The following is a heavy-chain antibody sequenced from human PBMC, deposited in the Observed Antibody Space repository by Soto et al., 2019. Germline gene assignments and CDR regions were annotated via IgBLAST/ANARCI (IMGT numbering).Heavy chain of an antibody. D-gene: IGHD4-17*01. CDR3: ARVMSYGDRGGVVNWYFDL. CDR2: TGTDGDT. CDR1: GFTFSSYD. Sequence: EVQLVESGGGLVQPGGSLRLSCAASGFTFSSYDMHWVRQATGKGLEWVSATGTDGDTYYPGSVTGGFTIPRENAKNSLYLQMNRLRAGDTAVYYCARVMSYGDRGGVVNWYFDLWGRVTLVTVSS. J-gene: IGHJ2*01. V-gene: IGHV3-13*01.